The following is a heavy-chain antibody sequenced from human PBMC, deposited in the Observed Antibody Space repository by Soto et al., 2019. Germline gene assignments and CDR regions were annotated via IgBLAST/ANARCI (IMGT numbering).Heavy chain of an antibody. CDR3: AKVYYDSSGYYYVSDAFDI. V-gene: IGHV3-23*01. Sequence: GSLRLSCAASGFTFSSYAMSWVRQAPGKGLEWVSAISGSGGSTYYADSVKGRFTISRDNSKNTLYLQMNSLRAEDTAVYYCAKVYYDSSGYYYVSDAFDIWGQGTMVTVSS. CDR2: ISGSGGST. CDR1: GFTFSSYA. J-gene: IGHJ3*02. D-gene: IGHD3-22*01.